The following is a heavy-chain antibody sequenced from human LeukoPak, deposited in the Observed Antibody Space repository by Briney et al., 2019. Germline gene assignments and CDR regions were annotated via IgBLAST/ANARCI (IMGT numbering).Heavy chain of an antibody. CDR3: ARRAYSAAYWKHFDY. CDR2: IYYHENT. Sequence: SETLSLTCTVSGGSISSSSDYWGWIRHPPGKGLEWIGSIYYHENTYYNSSLKSRVTISVDTSKNQCSLKLNSVTAADTAVYFCARRAYSAAYWKHFDYWGQGTLVTVSS. D-gene: IGHD1-1*01. J-gene: IGHJ4*02. CDR1: GGSISSSSDY. V-gene: IGHV4-39*01.